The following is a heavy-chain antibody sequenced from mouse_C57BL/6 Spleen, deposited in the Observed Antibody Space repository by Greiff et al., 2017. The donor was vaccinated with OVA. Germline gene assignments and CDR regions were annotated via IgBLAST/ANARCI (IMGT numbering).Heavy chain of an antibody. CDR3: ALSSGYGLDY. D-gene: IGHD3-2*02. J-gene: IGHJ4*01. CDR2: IYPSDSET. V-gene: IGHV1-61*01. CDR1: GYTFTSYW. Sequence: QVQLQQPGAELVRPGSSVKLSCKASGYTFTSYWMDWVKQRPGQGLEWIGNIYPSDSETHYNQKFKDKATLTVDKSSSTAYMQLSSLTSEDSAVYYCALSSGYGLDYWGQGTSVTVSS.